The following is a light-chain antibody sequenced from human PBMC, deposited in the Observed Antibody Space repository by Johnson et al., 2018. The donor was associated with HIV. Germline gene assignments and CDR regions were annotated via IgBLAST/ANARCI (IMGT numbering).Light chain of an antibody. V-gene: IGLV1-51*01. CDR2: DNN. CDR1: SSDMGNYA. CDR3: GTWDSSLSVYV. J-gene: IGLJ1*01. Sequence: HSVLTQPPSVSAAPGQKVTISCSGSSSDMGNYAVSWYQQLPGTAPKLLIYDNNKRPSGIPDRFSGSKSGTSATLGITGLQTGDEADYYCGTWDSSLSVYVFGTGTKVTVL.